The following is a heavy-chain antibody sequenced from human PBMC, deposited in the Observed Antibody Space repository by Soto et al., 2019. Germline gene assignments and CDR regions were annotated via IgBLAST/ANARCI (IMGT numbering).Heavy chain of an antibody. Sequence: GVCLRLSFTASGFTFNIYAMSWVRQAPGKGLEWVSIISGSGGSTYYADSVKGRFTVSRDNSKNTLYLQMNSLRAEDTAIYYCAKTYISGWYYFDYWGQGTQVTVS. CDR3: AKTYISGWYYFDY. CDR2: ISGSGGST. CDR1: GFTFNIYA. V-gene: IGHV3-23*01. D-gene: IGHD6-19*01. J-gene: IGHJ4*02.